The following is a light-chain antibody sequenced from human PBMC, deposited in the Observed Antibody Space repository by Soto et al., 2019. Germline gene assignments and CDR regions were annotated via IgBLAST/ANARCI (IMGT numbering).Light chain of an antibody. CDR1: QSVNSY. J-gene: IGKJ1*01. V-gene: IGKV3-11*01. CDR3: QQYGSSGT. CDR2: DAT. Sequence: EIVLTQSPATLSLSPGERATLSCRASQSVNSYLAWYQQKPGQAPRLLIYDATNRATGIPARYSGRGSGTDFTLTISSLEPEDFAVYYCQQYGSSGTFGQGTKVDIK.